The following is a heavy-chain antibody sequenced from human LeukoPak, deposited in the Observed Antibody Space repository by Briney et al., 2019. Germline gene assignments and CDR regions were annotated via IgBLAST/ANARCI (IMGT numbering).Heavy chain of an antibody. D-gene: IGHD3-22*01. CDR1: GDSLNSATYF. V-gene: IGHV4-61*02. CDR2: IHTTGT. CDR3: ARLQDYYDTTGSNYYYIDV. J-gene: IGHJ6*03. Sequence: PSQTLSLTCSVSGDSLNSATYFWTWLRQPAGKGLEWIGRIHTTGTNYNPSLKSRVTISVDTSRNQFSLNLSSVTAADTAVYYCARLQDYYDTTGSNYYYIDVWGQGTTVAVSS.